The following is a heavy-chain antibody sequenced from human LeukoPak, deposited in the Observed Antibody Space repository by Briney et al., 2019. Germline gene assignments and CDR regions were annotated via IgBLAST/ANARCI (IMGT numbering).Heavy chain of an antibody. CDR3: TRDSWTYNWFDP. D-gene: IGHD1-26*01. CDR2: IDKKDKGYATAT. V-gene: IGHV3-73*01. Sequence: QPGGSLRLSCAASGLTFSGSAIHCVRQSSGKGLEWVGQIDKKDKGYATATAYAASVKGRFTISRDDSINTAYLQMKSLKTEDTALYYCTRDSWTYNWFDPWGQGSLVTVSS. CDR1: GLTFSGSA. J-gene: IGHJ5*02.